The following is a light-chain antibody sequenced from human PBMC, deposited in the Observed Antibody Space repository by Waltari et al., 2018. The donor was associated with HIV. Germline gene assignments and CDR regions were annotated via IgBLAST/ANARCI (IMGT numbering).Light chain of an antibody. Sequence: QSVLTQPASVSGSLGQSITIPCTGTSSDVGGYDSVPWYQQHPGRAPKLLIYDVTNRPSGVSNRFSGSKSGNTASLTISGLQAEDEADYHCSSYTSSSTLEVVFGGGTKLTVL. J-gene: IGLJ3*02. CDR2: DVT. V-gene: IGLV2-14*01. CDR3: SSYTSSSTLEVV. CDR1: SSDVGGYDS.